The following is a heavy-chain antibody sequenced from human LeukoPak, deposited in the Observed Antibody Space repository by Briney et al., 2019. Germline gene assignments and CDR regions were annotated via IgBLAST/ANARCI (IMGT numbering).Heavy chain of an antibody. V-gene: IGHV1-69*04. D-gene: IGHD3-10*01. CDR2: IIPILGIA. Sequence: ASVKVSCKASGGTFSSYAISWVRQAPGQGLEWMGRIIPILGIANYAQKFQGRVTITADKSTSTAYMGLSSLRSEDTAVYYCARDEQRDYYGSGSYYNHWFDPWGQGTLVTVSS. J-gene: IGHJ5*02. CDR3: ARDEQRDYYGSGSYYNHWFDP. CDR1: GGTFSSYA.